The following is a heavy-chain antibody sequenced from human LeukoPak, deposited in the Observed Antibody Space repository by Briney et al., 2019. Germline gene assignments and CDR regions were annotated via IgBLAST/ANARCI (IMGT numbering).Heavy chain of an antibody. D-gene: IGHD6-13*01. CDR2: ISAYNGNT. Sequence: ASVKVSCKASGYTFTSYGISWVRQAPGQGLERMGWISAYNGNTNYAQKLQGRVTMTTDTSTSTAYMELRSLRSDDTAVYYCARYSSSWWHYYYYMDVWGKGTTVTVSS. CDR3: ARYSSSWWHYYYYMDV. J-gene: IGHJ6*03. CDR1: GYTFTSYG. V-gene: IGHV1-18*01.